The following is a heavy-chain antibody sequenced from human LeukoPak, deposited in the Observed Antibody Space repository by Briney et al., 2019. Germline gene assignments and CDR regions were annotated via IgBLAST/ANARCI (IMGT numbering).Heavy chain of an antibody. CDR3: ARVAGSGWSLTHFGY. CDR1: GYTFTSYY. V-gene: IGHV1-46*01. D-gene: IGHD6-19*01. CDR2: ISPSDGST. J-gene: IGHJ4*02. Sequence: GASVKVSLKASGYTFTSYYMHWVRQAPGQGPEWMGIISPSDGSTNYAQKSQSRLTMTRDTYTSTVYMELSSLRSDDTAVYYCARVAGSGWSLTHFGYWGPGTLVTVSS.